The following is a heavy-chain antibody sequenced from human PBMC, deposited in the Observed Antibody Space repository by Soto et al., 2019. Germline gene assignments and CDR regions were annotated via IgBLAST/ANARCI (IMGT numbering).Heavy chain of an antibody. V-gene: IGHV4-31*02. D-gene: IGHD3-16*02. CDR3: AQALVVTGGDGFDI. CDR2: IYYSGDT. J-gene: IGHJ3*02. CDR1: GGSITTGGRY. Sequence: QVRLQEWGPGLVKPSQTLSLKCSVSGGSITTGGRYWSWIRQLPGKGLAWIGDIYYSGDTYYNASLQSRVTISVEAAKNQFSLKLSYVTAADTAVYYCAQALVVTGGDGFDIWGQGRLVTVSS.